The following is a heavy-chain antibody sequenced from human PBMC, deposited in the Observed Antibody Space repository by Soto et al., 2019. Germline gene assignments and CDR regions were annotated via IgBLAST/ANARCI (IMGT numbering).Heavy chain of an antibody. CDR2: IIPILGIA. J-gene: IGHJ6*03. Sequence: WASVKVSCKASGGTFSSYTISWVRQAPGQGLEWMGRIIPILGIANYAQKLQGRVTITAGKSTSTDYMELSSLRSEATAVDCCARARAAGTVAGALAGYYLMDVWGKGTMVTVSS. CDR1: GGTFSSYT. D-gene: IGHD6-13*01. V-gene: IGHV1-69*02. CDR3: ARARAAGTVAGALAGYYLMDV.